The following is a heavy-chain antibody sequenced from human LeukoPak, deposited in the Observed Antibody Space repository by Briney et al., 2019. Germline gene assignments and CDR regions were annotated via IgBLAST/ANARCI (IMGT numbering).Heavy chain of an antibody. V-gene: IGHV4-59*01. CDR1: GGSISSYY. J-gene: IGHJ3*02. D-gene: IGHD1-26*01. CDR3: ARGSGWELSGMYDFDM. CDR2: IFYSGSS. Sequence: PSETLSLTCTVSGGSISSYYWSWIRQPPGRGLEWIGYIFYSGSSNYNPSLKSRVTISVDTSRNQFSLKLSSVTAADTAVYYCARGSGWELSGMYDFDMWGQGTMATVSS.